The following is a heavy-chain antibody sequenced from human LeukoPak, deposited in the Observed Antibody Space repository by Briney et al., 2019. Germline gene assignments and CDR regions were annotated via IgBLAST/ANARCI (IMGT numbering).Heavy chain of an antibody. CDR2: IYTSGST. D-gene: IGHD1-1*01. J-gene: IGHJ5*02. CDR1: GGSISSYY. CDR3: ARDGGGTGTTWWFDP. Sequence: SETLSLTCTVSGGSISSYYWSWIRQPAGKGLEWIGRIYTSGSTNYNPSLKSRVTMSVDTSKNQFSLKLSSVAAADTAVYYCARDGGGTGTTWWFDPWGQGTLVTVSS. V-gene: IGHV4-4*07.